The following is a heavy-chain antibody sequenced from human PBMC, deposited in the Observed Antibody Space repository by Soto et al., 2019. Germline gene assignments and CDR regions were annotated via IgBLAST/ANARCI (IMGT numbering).Heavy chain of an antibody. J-gene: IGHJ6*02. V-gene: IGHV3-13*04. CDR1: GFTFSSYD. CDR3: TKKTPTNGMAV. Sequence: GGSLRLSCAASGFTFSSYDMHWVRQATGKGLEWVSAIGTAGDTYYPGSVKGRFTISRENAKNSLYLQMNSLRVGDTAVYYCTKKTPTNGMAVWGQGTTVTVSS. CDR2: IGTAGDT. D-gene: IGHD2-15*01.